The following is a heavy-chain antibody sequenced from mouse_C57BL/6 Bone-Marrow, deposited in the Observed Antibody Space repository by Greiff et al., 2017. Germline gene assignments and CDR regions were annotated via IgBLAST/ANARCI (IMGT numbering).Heavy chain of an antibody. J-gene: IGHJ2*01. CDR2: IDPENGDT. CDR3: TWETAQVDFDY. Sequence: EVHLVESGAELVRPGASVQLSCTASGFNIKDDYMHWVKQRPEQGLEWIGWIDPENGDTEYASKFQGKATITADTSSNTAYLQLSILTSEDTAVYYCTWETAQVDFDYWGQATTLPVSS. CDR1: GFNIKDDY. D-gene: IGHD3-2*02. V-gene: IGHV14-4*01.